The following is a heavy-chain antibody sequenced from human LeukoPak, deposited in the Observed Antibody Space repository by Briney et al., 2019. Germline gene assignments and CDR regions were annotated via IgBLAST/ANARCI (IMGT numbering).Heavy chain of an antibody. CDR3: ANSDTSGYYEH. D-gene: IGHD3-22*01. Sequence: GESLRLSCAASGFTFSSYSMNWVRQAPGRGLEWVAVISYHGSDKYYPDSVKGRFTISRDNAKNTLYLQMDSLRAEDTAVYYCANSDTSGYYEHWGQGTLVTVSS. CDR2: ISYHGSDK. CDR1: GFTFSSYS. J-gene: IGHJ4*02. V-gene: IGHV3-30*18.